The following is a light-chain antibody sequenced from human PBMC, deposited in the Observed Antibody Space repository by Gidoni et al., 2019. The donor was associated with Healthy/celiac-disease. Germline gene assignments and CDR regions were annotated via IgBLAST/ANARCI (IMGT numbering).Light chain of an antibody. CDR2: EVS. J-gene: IGLJ2*01. V-gene: IGLV2-8*01. CDR3: SSYAGSNNVV. Sequence: QSALTQPPYASGSPGQSVTISCTGTSSDVGGYNYVSWYQQHPGKAPKLMIYEVSKQPSGVPDRFSGSKSGNTASLTVSGLQAEDEADYYCSSYAGSNNVVFGGGTKLTVL. CDR1: SSDVGGYNY.